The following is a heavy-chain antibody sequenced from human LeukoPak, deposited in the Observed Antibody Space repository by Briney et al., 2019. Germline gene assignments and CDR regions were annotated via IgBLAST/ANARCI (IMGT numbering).Heavy chain of an antibody. V-gene: IGHV3-48*02. J-gene: IGHJ4*02. CDR1: GFTFSRYS. Sequence: GGSLRLSCAASGFTFSRYSMNWVRQAPGKGLEWVSYISGSSSTIYYADSVKGRFTISRDNAKNSLHLQMNSLRDEDTAVYYCARGAGRGGYYFDYWGQGTLVSVSS. CDR2: ISGSSSTI. CDR3: ARGAGRGGYYFDY. D-gene: IGHD6-13*01.